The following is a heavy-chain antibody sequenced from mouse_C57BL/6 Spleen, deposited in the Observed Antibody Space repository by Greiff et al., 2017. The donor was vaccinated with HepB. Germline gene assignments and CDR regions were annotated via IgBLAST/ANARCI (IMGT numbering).Heavy chain of an antibody. CDR3: ASAPLYYGSSLDY. V-gene: IGHV1-42*01. CDR1: GYSFTGYY. D-gene: IGHD1-1*01. J-gene: IGHJ2*01. Sequence: EVQLQQSGPELVKPGASVKISCKASGYSFTGYYMNWVKQSPEKSLEWIGEINPSTGGTTYNQKFKAKATLTVDKSSSTAYMQLKSLTSEDSAVYDCASAPLYYGSSLDYWGQGTTLTVSS. CDR2: INPSTGGT.